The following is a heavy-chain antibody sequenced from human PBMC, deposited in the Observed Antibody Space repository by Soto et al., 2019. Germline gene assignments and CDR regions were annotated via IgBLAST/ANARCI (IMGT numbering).Heavy chain of an antibody. CDR3: AKGYCSSTSCYSALPSLSFYYYMDV. CDR1: GFTFSSYA. V-gene: IGHV3-23*01. CDR2: ISGSGGST. J-gene: IGHJ6*03. D-gene: IGHD2-2*01. Sequence: GGSLRLSCAASGFTFSSYAMSWVRQAPGKGLEWVSAISGSGGSTYYADSVKGRFTISRDNSKNTLYLQMNSLRAEDTAVYYCAKGYCSSTSCYSALPSLSFYYYMDVWGKGTTVTVSS.